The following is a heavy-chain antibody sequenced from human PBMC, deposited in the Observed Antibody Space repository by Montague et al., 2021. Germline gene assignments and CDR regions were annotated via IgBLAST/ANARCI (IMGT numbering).Heavy chain of an antibody. CDR3: VKDSGYFYYMDV. D-gene: IGHD3-10*01. V-gene: IGHV3-33*06. Sequence: SLRLSCAASGFTFSSYAMHWVRQAPGTGPEWVAIMWFDGSKKYYRDSVKGRFTVSRDNSENTLHLQMNSLRAEDTAVYYCVKDSGYFYYMDVWGKGTTVTVSS. J-gene: IGHJ6*03. CDR2: MWFDGSKK. CDR1: GFTFSSYA.